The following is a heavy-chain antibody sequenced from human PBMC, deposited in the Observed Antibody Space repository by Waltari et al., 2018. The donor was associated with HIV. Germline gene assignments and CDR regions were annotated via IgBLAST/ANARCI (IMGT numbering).Heavy chain of an antibody. CDR2: IKQDGTER. Sequence: EVQLVESGVGWVQPGGSLTLPCEASGVTFTFYWLSWVRQAPGKGLGGVANIKQDGTERHYVDSVRGRFTTSRDNGKTSVFLQMNRLTVEDTAGYYCATTHGSGDYDNDFDDWGQGTLV. CDR1: GVTFTFYW. J-gene: IGHJ4*02. V-gene: IGHV3-7*01. D-gene: IGHD3-10*01. CDR3: ATTHGSGDYDNDFDD.